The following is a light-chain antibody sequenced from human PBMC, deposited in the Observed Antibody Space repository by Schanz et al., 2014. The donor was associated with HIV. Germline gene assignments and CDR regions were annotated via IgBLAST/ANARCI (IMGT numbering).Light chain of an antibody. J-gene: IGKJ4*01. Sequence: EIVLTQSPGTLSLSPGERATLSCRASQSVSNNYLAWYQQKAGQAPRLLIYGASSRATGIPDRFSGSGSGTDFTLSVSRLEPEDFAVYYCQQYGSSSTFGGGTKVEIK. CDR2: GAS. V-gene: IGKV3-20*01. CDR3: QQYGSSST. CDR1: QSVSNNY.